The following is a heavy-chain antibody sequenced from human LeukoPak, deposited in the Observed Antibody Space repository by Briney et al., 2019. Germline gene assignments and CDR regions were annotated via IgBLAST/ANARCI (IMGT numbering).Heavy chain of an antibody. Sequence: GGSLRLSCAASGFIFSQYWMSWVRQAPGKGLEWVANINPDGNEKRHVDSVKGRFTISRDNAKNSLFLQMNSLTGEDTAVYFCARDRGELVDWGQGTLVTVSS. D-gene: IGHD3-16*01. J-gene: IGHJ4*02. CDR3: ARDRGELVD. V-gene: IGHV3-7*01. CDR2: INPDGNEK. CDR1: GFIFSQYW.